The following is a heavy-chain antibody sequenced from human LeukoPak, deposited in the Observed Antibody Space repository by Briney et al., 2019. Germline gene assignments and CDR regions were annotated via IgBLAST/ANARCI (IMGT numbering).Heavy chain of an antibody. D-gene: IGHD3-10*01. CDR2: IYYSGST. Sequence: PSETLSLTCTVSGGSISSYYWSWIRQPPGKGLEWIGYIYYSGSTSYNPSLKSRVTISVDTSKNQFSLKLSSVTAADTAVYYCARHSCEYYYGSGSPKRAYCYYYYMDVWGKGTTVTISS. CDR3: ARHSCEYYYGSGSPKRAYCYYYYMDV. CDR1: GGSISSYY. V-gene: IGHV4-59*08. J-gene: IGHJ6*03.